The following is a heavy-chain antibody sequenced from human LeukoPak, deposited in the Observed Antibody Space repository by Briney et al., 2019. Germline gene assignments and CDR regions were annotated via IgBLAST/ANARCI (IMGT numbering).Heavy chain of an antibody. D-gene: IGHD6-19*01. Sequence: GASVKVSCKPSGYTFTGYYLHWVRQAPGQALEWMGWINPNIGATMYAQKFQGRVTMTRDTSISTAYMELSNLRSDDTAVYYCARDRVGSGWPRPFYFENWGQGTLVTVSS. V-gene: IGHV1-2*02. J-gene: IGHJ4*02. CDR3: ARDRVGSGWPRPFYFEN. CDR2: INPNIGAT. CDR1: GYTFTGYY.